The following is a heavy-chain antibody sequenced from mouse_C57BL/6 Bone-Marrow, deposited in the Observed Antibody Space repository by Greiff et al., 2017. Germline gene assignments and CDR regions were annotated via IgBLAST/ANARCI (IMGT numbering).Heavy chain of an antibody. J-gene: IGHJ4*01. Sequence: QVQLQQPGAELVMPGASVKLSCKASGYTFTSYWMHWVKQRPGQGLEWIGEIDPSDSYTNYNQKFKGKSTLTVDKSSSTAYMRLSSLTSEDAAVYYCARWDYAMDYWGQGTSVTVSS. CDR3: ARWDYAMDY. CDR1: GYTFTSYW. V-gene: IGHV1-69*01. CDR2: IDPSDSYT.